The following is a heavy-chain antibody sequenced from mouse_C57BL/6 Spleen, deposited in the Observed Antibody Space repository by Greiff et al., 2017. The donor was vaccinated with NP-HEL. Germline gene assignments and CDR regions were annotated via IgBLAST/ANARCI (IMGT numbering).Heavy chain of an antibody. Sequence: EVKLQESGPGLVKPSQSLSLTCSVTGYSITSGYYWNWIRQFPGNKLEWMGYISYDGSNNYNPSLKNRISITRDTSKNQFFLKLKSVTTEDTATYDCSREMDAFDYWGQGTTLTVSS. CDR3: SREMDAFDY. V-gene: IGHV3-6*01. CDR2: ISYDGSN. J-gene: IGHJ2*01. CDR1: GYSITSGYY.